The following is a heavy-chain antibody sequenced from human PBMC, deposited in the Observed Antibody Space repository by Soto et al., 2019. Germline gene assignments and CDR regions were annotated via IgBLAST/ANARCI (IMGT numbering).Heavy chain of an antibody. CDR1: GLTFSSYA. CDR3: AKDRLWDQGDAFDI. Sequence: GGSLRLSCAASGLTFSSYAMSSDRQATGKGLEWVSAISGSGGSTYYADSVKGRFTISRDNSKNTLYLQMNSLRAEDTAVYYCAKDRLWDQGDAFDIWGQGTMVTVSS. J-gene: IGHJ3*02. D-gene: IGHD1-26*01. V-gene: IGHV3-23*01. CDR2: ISGSGGST.